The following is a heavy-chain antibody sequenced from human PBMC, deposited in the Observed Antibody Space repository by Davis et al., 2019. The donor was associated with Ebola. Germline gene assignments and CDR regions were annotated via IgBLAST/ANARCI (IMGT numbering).Heavy chain of an antibody. CDR2: ISSSSSYI. V-gene: IGHV3-21*04. Sequence: GESLKISCAASGFTLSSYSMNWVRQAPGKGLEWVSSISSSSSYIYYADSVKGRFTISRDNAKNSLYLQMNSLRAEDTAVYYCARDDYGDSYFDYWGQGTLVTVSS. CDR3: ARDDYGDSYFDY. CDR1: GFTLSSYS. J-gene: IGHJ4*02. D-gene: IGHD4-17*01.